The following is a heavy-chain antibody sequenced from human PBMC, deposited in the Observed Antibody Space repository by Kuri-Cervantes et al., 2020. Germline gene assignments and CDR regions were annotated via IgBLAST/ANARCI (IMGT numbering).Heavy chain of an antibody. CDR2: IYHSGST. CDR3: ARGYYGSGSYYHRPLDY. CDR1: GGSISSGGYS. D-gene: IGHD3-10*01. V-gene: IGHV4-30-2*01. J-gene: IGHJ4*02. Sequence: SETLSLTCAVSGGSISSGGYSWSWIRQPPGKGLEWIGYIYHSGSTYYNPSLKSRVTISVGTSKNQFSLKLSSVTAADTAVYYCARGYYGSGSYYHRPLDYWGQGTLVTVSS.